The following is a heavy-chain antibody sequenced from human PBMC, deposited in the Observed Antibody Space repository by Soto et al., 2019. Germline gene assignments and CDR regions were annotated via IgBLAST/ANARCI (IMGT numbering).Heavy chain of an antibody. CDR1: GFTFSSYA. CDR2: ISSDGSNK. J-gene: IGHJ4*02. D-gene: IGHD5-12*01. V-gene: IGHV3-30-3*01. CDR3: ARCVICGYPFDY. Sequence: QVQLVESGGGVVQPGRSLRLSCAASGFTFSSYAMHWVRQAPGKGLEWVAVISSDGSNKYYADSVKGRFTISRDNSKNTLYLKMNSLRAEDTGEYYCARCVICGYPFDYWGQGTLVTVSS.